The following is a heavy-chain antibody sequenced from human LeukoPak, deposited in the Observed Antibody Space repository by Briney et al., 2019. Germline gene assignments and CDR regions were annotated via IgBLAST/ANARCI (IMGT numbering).Heavy chain of an antibody. CDR1: GGSISSSTYY. D-gene: IGHD5-12*01. CDR3: ARQAISGYDPPPFDS. Sequence: SETLSLTCTVSGGSISSSTYYWGWIRQPPGKGLEWIGNLNYSGSTYYNPSLKSRVTISVDTSKNQFSLKLSSVTAADTAVYYCARQAISGYDPPPFDSWGQGTLVTVSS. CDR2: LNYSGST. J-gene: IGHJ4*02. V-gene: IGHV4-39*01.